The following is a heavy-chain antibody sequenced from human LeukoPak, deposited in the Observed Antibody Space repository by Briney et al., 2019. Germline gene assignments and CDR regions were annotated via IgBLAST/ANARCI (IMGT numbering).Heavy chain of an antibody. D-gene: IGHD5-12*01. J-gene: IGHJ4*02. CDR2: ISSSSSYI. V-gene: IGHV3-21*01. Sequence: GGSLRLSCAASGFTFSSYSMNWVRQAPGKGLEWVSSISSSSSYIYYADSVKGRFTISRDNAKNSLYLQMNRLRAEDTAVYYCARDYSGYDSGFDYWGQGTLVTVSS. CDR1: GFTFSSYS. CDR3: ARDYSGYDSGFDY.